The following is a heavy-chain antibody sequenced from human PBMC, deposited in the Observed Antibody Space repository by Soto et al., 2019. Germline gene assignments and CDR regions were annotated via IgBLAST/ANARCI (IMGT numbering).Heavy chain of an antibody. D-gene: IGHD3-10*01. CDR3: AADVHYYYNGVKNNYYYDMDI. CDR2: IVVGGGFT. V-gene: IGHV1-58*01. Sequence: QRVSHTREQRLEWIGWIVVGGGFTNYAQKFQDRVTITRDMSTSTAYMELSSLGSEDTAVYYCAADVHYYYNGVKNNYYYDMDIWAEAITVTVSS. J-gene: IGHJ6*02.